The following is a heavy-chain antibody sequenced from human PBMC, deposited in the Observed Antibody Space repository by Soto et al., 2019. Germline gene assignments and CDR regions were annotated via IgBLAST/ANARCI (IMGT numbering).Heavy chain of an antibody. J-gene: IGHJ4*02. CDR2: IHHNGDT. D-gene: IGHD2-8*01. V-gene: IGHV4-4*02. Sequence: SETLSLTCAVFGDSMNTNNWWSWVRQTPGKGLEWIGEIHHNGDTTYTPSLKSRVTMSLDKSKYHFSLSLTSVTAADTAVYYCRHGHYSGYWSQGTLVTVSS. CDR1: GDSMNTNNW. CDR3: RHGHYSGY.